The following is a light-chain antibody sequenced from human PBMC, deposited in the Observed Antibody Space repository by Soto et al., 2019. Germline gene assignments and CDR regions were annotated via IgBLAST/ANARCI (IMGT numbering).Light chain of an antibody. CDR3: QQRNSWTLT. J-gene: IGKJ4*01. Sequence: ETVLTQSPGTLSLSPRERATLSCRASQSVSSSYLAWYQQKPGQAPRLXIYGTFSRDTGIPDRFSGSGSGTEFTLTISSLEPEDFAFYYCQQRNSWTLTFGGGTQVDIK. CDR2: GTF. V-gene: IGKV3D-20*02. CDR1: QSVSSSY.